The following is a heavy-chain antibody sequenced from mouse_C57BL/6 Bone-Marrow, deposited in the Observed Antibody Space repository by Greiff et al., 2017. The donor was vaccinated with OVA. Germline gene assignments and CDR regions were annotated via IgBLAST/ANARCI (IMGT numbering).Heavy chain of an antibody. CDR3: AIYSNYVYFDV. CDR1: GFTFSSYG. D-gene: IGHD2-5*01. V-gene: IGHV5-6*01. Sequence: EVKLVESGGDLVKPGGSLKLSCAASGFTFSSYGMSWVRQTPDKRLEWVATISSGGSYTYYPDSVKGRFTISRDNAKNTLYLQMSSLKSEDTAMYYCAIYSNYVYFDVWGTGTTVTVSS. J-gene: IGHJ1*03. CDR2: ISSGGSYT.